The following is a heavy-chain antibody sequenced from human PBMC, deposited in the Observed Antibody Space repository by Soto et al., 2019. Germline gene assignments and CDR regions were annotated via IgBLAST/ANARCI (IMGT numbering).Heavy chain of an antibody. D-gene: IGHD3-3*01. J-gene: IGHJ3*02. Sequence: ASVKVSCKASGYTFTSYYMHWVRQAPGQGLEWMGIINPSGGSTSYAQKFQGRVTMTRDTSTSTVYMELSSLRSEDTAVYYCARGAITIFGVVIQHDAFDIWGQGTMVTVSS. CDR3: ARGAITIFGVVIQHDAFDI. V-gene: IGHV1-46*01. CDR2: INPSGGST. CDR1: GYTFTSYY.